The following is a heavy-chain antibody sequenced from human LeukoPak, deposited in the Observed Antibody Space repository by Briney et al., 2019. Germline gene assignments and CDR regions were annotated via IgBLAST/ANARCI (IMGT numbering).Heavy chain of an antibody. J-gene: IGHJ4*02. CDR1: GFTFSSYS. CDR3: ARWVHSGYLGYYFDY. D-gene: IGHD3-22*01. V-gene: IGHV4-34*01. CDR2: INHSGST. Sequence: PGDSLRLSCAASGFTFSSYSMNWVRQPPGKGLEWIGEINHSGSTNYNPSLKSRVTISVDTSKNQFSLKLSSVTAADTAVYYCARWVHSGYLGYYFDYWGQGTLVTVSS.